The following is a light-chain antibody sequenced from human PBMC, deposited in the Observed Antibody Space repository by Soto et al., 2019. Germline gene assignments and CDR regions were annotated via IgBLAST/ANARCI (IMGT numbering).Light chain of an antibody. J-gene: IGKJ5*01. Sequence: VVMTHSPATLSVSPGERATLSCRSSESVSSNLAWYQQRPGQAPRLVIYGASTRATGIPARFSGGGSGTEFTLTISSLQSEDFAVYYCQQYNSWPPIKFGQGTRLEIK. CDR3: QQYNSWPPIK. CDR2: GAS. V-gene: IGKV3-15*01. CDR1: ESVSSN.